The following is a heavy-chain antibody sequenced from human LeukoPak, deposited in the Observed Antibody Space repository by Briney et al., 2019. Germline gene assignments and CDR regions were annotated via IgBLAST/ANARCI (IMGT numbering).Heavy chain of an antibody. CDR1: GFTFSSYS. Sequence: GGSLRLSCAASGFTFSSYSMNWVRQAPGKGLEWVSSISSSSSYIYYADSVKGRFTISRDNAKNSLYLQMNSLRAEDTAVCYCAREGLQWLYAFDIWGQGTMVTVSS. CDR2: ISSSSSYI. J-gene: IGHJ3*02. CDR3: AREGLQWLYAFDI. D-gene: IGHD6-19*01. V-gene: IGHV3-21*01.